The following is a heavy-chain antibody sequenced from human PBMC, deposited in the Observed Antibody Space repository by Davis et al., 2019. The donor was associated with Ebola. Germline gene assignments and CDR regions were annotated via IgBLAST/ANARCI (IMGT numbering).Heavy chain of an antibody. CDR2: IIPIFGTA. V-gene: IGHV1-69*13. Sequence: SVKVSCKASGFNINNYGISWVRQAPGQGLEWMGGIIPIFGTANYAQKFQGRVTITADESTSTAYMELSSLRSEDTAVYYCARELPYQPLSYWGQGTLVTVSS. CDR1: GFNINNYG. D-gene: IGHD2-2*01. J-gene: IGHJ4*02. CDR3: ARELPYQPLSY.